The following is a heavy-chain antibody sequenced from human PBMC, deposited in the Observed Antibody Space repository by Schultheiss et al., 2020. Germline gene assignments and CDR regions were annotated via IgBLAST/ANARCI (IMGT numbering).Heavy chain of an antibody. CDR2: IYWDDDK. CDR1: GFSLSTSGVG. Sequence: SGPTLVKPTQTLTLTCTFSGFSLSTSGVGVGWIRQPPGKALEWLALIYWDDDKRYSPSLKSRLTITKDTSKNQVVLTMTNMDPVDTATYYCAHRAITIFGVVNPSGAFDIWGQGTMVTGSS. J-gene: IGHJ3*02. CDR3: AHRAITIFGVVNPSGAFDI. D-gene: IGHD3-3*01. V-gene: IGHV2-5*02.